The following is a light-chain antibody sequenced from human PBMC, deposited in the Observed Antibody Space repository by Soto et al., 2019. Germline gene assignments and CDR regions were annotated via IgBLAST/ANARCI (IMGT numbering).Light chain of an antibody. CDR1: QSISRY. J-gene: IGKJ5*01. V-gene: IGKV3-20*01. CDR3: QQYGSSPLT. Sequence: IVLTQSPGTLSLSPGERTTLSCRASQSISRYLAWYQQKPGQGPRLLIYGASSRATGTPDRFSGSGSGTDFTLTISRLEPEDFAVYYCQQYGSSPLTFGQGTRLEIK. CDR2: GAS.